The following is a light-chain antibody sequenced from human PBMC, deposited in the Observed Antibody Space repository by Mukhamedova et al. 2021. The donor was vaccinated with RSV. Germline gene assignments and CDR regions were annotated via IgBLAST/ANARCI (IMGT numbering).Light chain of an antibody. J-gene: IGLJ2*01. CDR2: KDR. CDR3: YSASDNKRV. V-gene: IGLV3-27*01. CDR1: LLAKKY. Sequence: GQTARITCSGDLLAKKYVRWFQKKPGQAPVLVIYKDRERPSGIPERFSGSSPGTTVTLTISGAQVDDEADYYCYSASDNKRVFG.